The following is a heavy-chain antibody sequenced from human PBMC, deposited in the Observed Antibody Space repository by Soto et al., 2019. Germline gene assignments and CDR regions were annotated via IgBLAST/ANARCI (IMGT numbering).Heavy chain of an antibody. CDR1: GFTFDDYA. CDR2: ISWNSGSI. J-gene: IGHJ6*03. V-gene: IGHV3-9*01. Sequence: GGSLRLSCAASGFTFDDYAMHWVRRPPGKGLEWVSGISWNSGSIGYADSVKGRFTISRDNAKNSLYLQMNSLRAEDTALYYCAKDAIVLRFLQGLPYMDVWGKGTTVTVSS. D-gene: IGHD3-3*01. CDR3: AKDAIVLRFLQGLPYMDV.